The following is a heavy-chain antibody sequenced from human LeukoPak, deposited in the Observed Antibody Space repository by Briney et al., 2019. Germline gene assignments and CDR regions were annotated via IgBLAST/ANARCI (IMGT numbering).Heavy chain of an antibody. CDR2: ISRRTSTI. V-gene: IGHV3-48*01. CDR3: ARDVGATDFDC. J-gene: IGHJ4*02. Sequence: PGGSLRLSCAASGFTFSSYNMNWVRQAPGKGLEWVSHISRRTSTIYYADSVKGRFTISRDNAKKSLYLEMNSLRAEDTAVYYCARDVGATDFDCWGQGTLVTVSS. D-gene: IGHD1-26*01. CDR1: GFTFSSYN.